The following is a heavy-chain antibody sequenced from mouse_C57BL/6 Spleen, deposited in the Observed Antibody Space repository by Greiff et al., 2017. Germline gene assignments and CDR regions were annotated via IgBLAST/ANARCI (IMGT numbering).Heavy chain of an antibody. CDR1: GYTFTSYW. CDR2: IDPSDSYT. Sequence: VQLQQPGAELVRPGTSVKLSCKASGYTFTSYWMHWVKQRPGQGLEWIGVIDPSDSYTNYNQKFKGKATLTVDTSSSTAYMQLSSLTSEDSAVYYCASGESYYGNYGLDYWGQGTTLTVSS. D-gene: IGHD2-10*01. CDR3: ASGESYYGNYGLDY. J-gene: IGHJ2*01. V-gene: IGHV1-59*01.